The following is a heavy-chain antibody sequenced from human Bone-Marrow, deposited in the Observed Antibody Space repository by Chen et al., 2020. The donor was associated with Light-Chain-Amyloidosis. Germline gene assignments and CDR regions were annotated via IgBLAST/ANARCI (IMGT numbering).Heavy chain of an antibody. CDR1: GFTFSSYG. V-gene: IGHV3-7*01. D-gene: IGHD3-16*01. Sequence: EVQLVESGGGLVQPGGSLRLSCAASGFTFSSYGMSWVRQAPGKGLEWVANIKQDGSEKYYVDSVKRRFTISRNNAKNSLYLQMNSLGAEDTAVYDCARVERGYYFDYWGQGTLVTVSS. CDR2: IKQDGSEK. CDR3: ARVERGYYFDY. J-gene: IGHJ4*02.